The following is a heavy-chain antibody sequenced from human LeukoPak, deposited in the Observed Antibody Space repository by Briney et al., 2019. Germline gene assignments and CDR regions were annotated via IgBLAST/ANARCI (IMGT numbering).Heavy chain of an antibody. CDR2: INPNSGGT. CDR3: ARVLAVAGTPIFDFDY. D-gene: IGHD6-19*01. Sequence: ASVKVSCKASGYTFTGYYMHWVRQAPGQGLEWTGWINPNSGGTNYAQKFQGRVTMTRDTSISTAYMELSRLRSDDTAVYYCARVLAVAGTPIFDFDYWGQGTLVTVSS. V-gene: IGHV1-2*02. J-gene: IGHJ4*02. CDR1: GYTFTGYY.